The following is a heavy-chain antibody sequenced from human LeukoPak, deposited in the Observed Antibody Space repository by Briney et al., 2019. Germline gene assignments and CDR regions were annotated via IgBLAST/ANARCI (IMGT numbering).Heavy chain of an antibody. CDR3: AGGNDDNKIHH. J-gene: IGHJ1*01. Sequence: PSETLSLTCKVSGASINSGNYYWTWIRQHPGKGPESIGLIHHSGTIYYTPSLTSRTTILVDASKNQFSLIMTSLTDADTAAYYCAGGNDDNKIHHWGQGTLVTVSS. V-gene: IGHV4-31*03. CDR1: GASINSGNYY. D-gene: IGHD3-10*01. CDR2: IHHSGTI.